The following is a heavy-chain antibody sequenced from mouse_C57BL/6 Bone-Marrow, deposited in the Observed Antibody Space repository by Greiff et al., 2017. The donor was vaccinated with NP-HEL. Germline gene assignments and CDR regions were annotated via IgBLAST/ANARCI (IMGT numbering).Heavy chain of an antibody. Sequence: EVQLQESGPELVKPGASVKIPCKASGYTFTDYNMDWVKQSHGKSLEWIGDINPNNGGTIYNQKFKGKATLTVDKSSSTAYMELRSLTSEDTAVYYCASTMITTGAMDYWGQGTSVTVSS. V-gene: IGHV1-18*01. CDR3: ASTMITTGAMDY. D-gene: IGHD2-4*01. CDR1: GYTFTDYN. J-gene: IGHJ4*01. CDR2: INPNNGGT.